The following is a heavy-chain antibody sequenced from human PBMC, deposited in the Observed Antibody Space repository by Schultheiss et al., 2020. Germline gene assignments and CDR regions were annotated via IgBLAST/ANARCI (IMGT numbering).Heavy chain of an antibody. CDR2: IYTSGST. J-gene: IGHJ4*02. D-gene: IGHD4-17*01. CDR1: GGSISSGSYY. Sequence: SETLSLTCTVSGGSISSGSYYWSWIRQPAGKGLEWIGRIYTSGSTNYNPSLKSRVTISVDTSKNQFSLKLSSVTAADTAVYYCASYRYYGDFLFDYWGQGTLVTVSS. CDR3: ASYRYYGDFLFDY. V-gene: IGHV4-61*02.